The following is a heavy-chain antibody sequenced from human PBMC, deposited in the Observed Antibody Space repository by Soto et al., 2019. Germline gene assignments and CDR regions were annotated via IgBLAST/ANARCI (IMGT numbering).Heavy chain of an antibody. J-gene: IGHJ4*02. CDR2: INPNSGIA. V-gene: IGHV1-2*02. CDR3: AKGYSGSYYGVFDY. D-gene: IGHD1-26*01. CDR1: GYTFTGYY. Sequence: ASVKVSCKASGYTFTGYYMHWVRQAPGQGLEWMGWINPNSGIANYAQKFQGRVTMTTDTSTSTAYMELSSLRSEDTAVYYCAKGYSGSYYGVFDYWGQGTLVTVSS.